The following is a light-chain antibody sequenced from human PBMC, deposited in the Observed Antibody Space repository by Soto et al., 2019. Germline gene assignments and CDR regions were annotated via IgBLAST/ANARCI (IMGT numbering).Light chain of an antibody. CDR1: QRVSSN. Sequence: RGSTKKTDTLSVSPGERATPSLRASQRVSSNVAWYQQKPGQAPRLLIYGASTRATGIPARFSGSGSETEFTLTISSLQSEDFAVYYCQPYTNLPPYPFGQ. CDR3: QPYTNLPPYP. J-gene: IGKJ2*01. V-gene: IGKV3-15*01. CDR2: GAS.